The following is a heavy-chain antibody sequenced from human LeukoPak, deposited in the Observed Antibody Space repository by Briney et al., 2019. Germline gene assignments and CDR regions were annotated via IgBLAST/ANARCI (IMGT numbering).Heavy chain of an antibody. D-gene: IGHD2-15*01. J-gene: IGHJ6*03. CDR1: GFTFSSYA. CDR3: AKDPRGLPPDPYYYYYMDV. V-gene: IGHV3-23*01. Sequence: GGSLRLSCAASGFTFSSYAMSWVRQALGKGLEWVSPISGSGGSTYYADSVKGRFTISRDNSKNTLYLQMNSLRAGDTAVYYCAKDPRGLPPDPYYYYYMDVWGKGTTVTVSS. CDR2: ISGSGGST.